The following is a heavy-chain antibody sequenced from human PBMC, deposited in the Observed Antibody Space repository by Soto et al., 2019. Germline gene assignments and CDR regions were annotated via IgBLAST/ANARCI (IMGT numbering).Heavy chain of an antibody. CDR2: IYHSGRP. V-gene: IGHV4-4*02. J-gene: IGHJ6*02. CDR3: ARVSGSYYYGMDV. Sequence: QVQLQESGPGLVKPSGTLSLTCAVSGGSISSSNCWSWVRPPPGKGREGIGEIYHSGRPNFNPSLKRRTTISVDKSKNQFSQMLTSVTAADTAVYYCARVSGSYYYGMDVWGQGTTVTVSS. CDR1: GGSISSSNC.